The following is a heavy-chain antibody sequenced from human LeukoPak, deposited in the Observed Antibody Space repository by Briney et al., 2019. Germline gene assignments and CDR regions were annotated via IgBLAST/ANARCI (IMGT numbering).Heavy chain of an antibody. V-gene: IGHV1-18*01. Sequence: GASVKVSCKASGYTFTSYGISWVRQAPGQGLEWTGWISAYNGNTNYAQKLQGRVTMTTDTSTSTAYMELRSLRSDDTAVYYCARFVSSGYYYYYYGVDVWGQGTTVTVSS. CDR1: GYTFTSYG. CDR2: ISAYNGNT. CDR3: ARFVSSGYYYYYYGVDV. J-gene: IGHJ6*02. D-gene: IGHD3-22*01.